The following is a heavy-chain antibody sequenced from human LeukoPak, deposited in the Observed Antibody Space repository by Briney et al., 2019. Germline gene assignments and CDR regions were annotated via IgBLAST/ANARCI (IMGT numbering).Heavy chain of an antibody. CDR2: IHDSGST. V-gene: IGHV4-30-4*01. CDR3: ARGFGAGDYYYGWFDP. J-gene: IGHJ5*02. Sequence: SQTLSLTCTVSGASISSGDYHWNWIRQPPGKGLEWIGFIHDSGSTYYNPSLKSRVSISRDMSKNQLSLMLSSVTAADTAVYYCARGFGAGDYYYGWFDPWGQGTLVSVSS. D-gene: IGHD3-10*01. CDR1: GASISSGDYH.